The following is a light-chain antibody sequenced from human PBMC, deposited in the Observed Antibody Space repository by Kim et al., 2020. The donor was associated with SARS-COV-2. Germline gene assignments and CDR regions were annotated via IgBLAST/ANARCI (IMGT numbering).Light chain of an antibody. CDR2: KAS. Sequence: SACVRDRVTISCRARHSINTWLAWFQQKPGRAPTLLICKASNLQRGVPSGFSGSGCGTEFTLTISSLQPDYCTAYFCQQYGLYPYTCGQETNLEI. V-gene: IGKV1-5*03. CDR3: QQYGLYPYT. CDR1: HSINTW. J-gene: IGKJ2*01.